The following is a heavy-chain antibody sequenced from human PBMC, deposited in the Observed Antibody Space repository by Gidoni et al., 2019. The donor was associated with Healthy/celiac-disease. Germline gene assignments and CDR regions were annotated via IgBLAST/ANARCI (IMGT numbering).Heavy chain of an antibody. CDR2: IKSKTDGGTT. V-gene: IGHV3-15*01. CDR1: GFTFSNAW. D-gene: IGHD4-17*01. J-gene: IGHJ4*02. Sequence: EVQLVEYGGGLVKPGGSLRFSCAASGFTFSNAWMSWVRQAPGKGLEWVGRIKSKTDGGTTDYAAPVKGRFTISRDDSKNTLYLQMNSLKTEDTAVYYCTTPYLMTTSLSWGQGTLVTVSS. CDR3: TTPYLMTTSLS.